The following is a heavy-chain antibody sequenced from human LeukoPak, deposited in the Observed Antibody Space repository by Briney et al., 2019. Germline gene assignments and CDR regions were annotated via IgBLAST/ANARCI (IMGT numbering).Heavy chain of an antibody. V-gene: IGHV3-53*01. D-gene: IGHD6-19*01. J-gene: IGHJ4*02. CDR1: GFTVSSNY. Sequence: GRSLRLSCAASGFTVSSNYMSWVRQAPGKGLEWVSVIYSGGSTYYADSVKGRFTISRDNSKNTLYLQMNSLRAEDTAVYYCAKGIAVADSYYFDYWGQGTLVTVSS. CDR2: IYSGGST. CDR3: AKGIAVADSYYFDY.